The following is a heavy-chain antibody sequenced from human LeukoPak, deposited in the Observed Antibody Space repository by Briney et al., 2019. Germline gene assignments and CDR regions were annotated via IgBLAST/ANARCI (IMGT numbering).Heavy chain of an antibody. CDR3: ARRSSGSPPCYFDY. CDR2: ISPDGSTT. CDR1: GFTFSSYW. Sequence: PGGSLRLSCAASGFTFSSYWMHWVRQAPGKGLVWVSRISPDGSTTGHADSVKGRFTTSRDNAKNTLFLQMNSLRAEDTAVYYCARRSSGSPPCYFDYWGQGTLVTVSS. D-gene: IGHD1-26*01. J-gene: IGHJ4*02. V-gene: IGHV3-74*01.